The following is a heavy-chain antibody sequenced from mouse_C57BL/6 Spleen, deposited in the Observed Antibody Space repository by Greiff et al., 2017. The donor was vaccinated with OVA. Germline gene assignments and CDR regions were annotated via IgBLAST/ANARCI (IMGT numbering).Heavy chain of an antibody. D-gene: IGHD4-1*02. V-gene: IGHV5-4*01. CDR3: AREGDSNWYYFDY. CDR1: GSTFSSYA. Sequence: EVQGVESGGGLVKPGGSLKLSCAASGSTFSSYAMSWVRQTPEKRLEWVATISDGGSYTYYPDNVKGRFTISRDNAKNNLYLQMSHLKSEDTAMYYCAREGDSNWYYFDYWGQGTTLTVSS. J-gene: IGHJ2*01. CDR2: ISDGGSYT.